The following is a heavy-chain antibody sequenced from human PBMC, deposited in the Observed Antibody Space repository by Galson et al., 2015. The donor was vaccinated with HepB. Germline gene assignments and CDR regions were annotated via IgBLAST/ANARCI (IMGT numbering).Heavy chain of an antibody. D-gene: IGHD2-8*01. J-gene: IGHJ4*02. CDR1: GYTFTAFW. CDR2: IFPDDSDT. V-gene: IGHV5-51*01. Sequence: QSGAEVKKPGESLRISCKGSGYTFTAFWITWVRQIPGKGLEWMGIIFPDDSDTRYSPSFQGRVTISADKSIRTAYLQWSSLRASDTAIYYCARADWKMVDPCDCEYWGQGTLVTVSS. CDR3: ARADWKMVDPCDCEY.